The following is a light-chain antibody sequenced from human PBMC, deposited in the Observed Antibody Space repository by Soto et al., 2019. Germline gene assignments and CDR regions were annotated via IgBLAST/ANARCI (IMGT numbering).Light chain of an antibody. CDR2: AAS. CDR1: QGSSSY. V-gene: IGKV1-8*01. CDR3: QQYYSYTII. J-gene: IGKJ5*01. Sequence: AIRMTQSPSSLSASTGDRVTLTCRASQGSSSYLAWYQQKPGKAPKLLIYAASTLQSGGPSRFSGSGAGTDFTLTISCLQSEDFATYYCQQYYSYTIIFGQGTRLEIK.